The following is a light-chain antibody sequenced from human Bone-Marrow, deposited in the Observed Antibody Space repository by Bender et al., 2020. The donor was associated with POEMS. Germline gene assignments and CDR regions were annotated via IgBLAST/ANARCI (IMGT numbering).Light chain of an antibody. CDR3: QAWDTYAVI. V-gene: IGLV3-1*01. Sequence: SSEVPQPPSLSASPGQTASITCSGDALGDTYVAWYQQKPGQSPVLVIYQGTKRPSGIPGRFSGSNSGNTATLTISGTQAMDEADYYCQAWDTYAVIFGGGTKLTVL. J-gene: IGLJ2*01. CDR2: QGT. CDR1: ALGDTY.